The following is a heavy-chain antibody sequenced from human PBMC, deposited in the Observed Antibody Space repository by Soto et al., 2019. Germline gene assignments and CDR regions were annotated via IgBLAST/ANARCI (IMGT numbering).Heavy chain of an antibody. CDR2: INAGNGNT. Sequence: GASLKVSCKASGYTFTSYAMHWVCQAPGQRLEWMGWINAGNGNTKYSQKFQGRVTITRDTSASTAYMELSSLRSEDTAVYYCARSIVVVTALDYWGQGTLVTVSS. CDR3: ARSIVVVTALDY. CDR1: GYTFTSYA. D-gene: IGHD2-21*02. V-gene: IGHV1-3*01. J-gene: IGHJ4*02.